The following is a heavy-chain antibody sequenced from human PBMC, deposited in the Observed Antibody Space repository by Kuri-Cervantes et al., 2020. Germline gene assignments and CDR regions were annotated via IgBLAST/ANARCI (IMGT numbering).Heavy chain of an antibody. CDR3: ARGTAPDY. CDR2: IYYSGST. D-gene: IGHD4-17*01. J-gene: IGHJ4*02. CDR1: GGSISSGGYS. Sequence: GSLRLSCAVSGGSISSGGYSWSWIRRPPGKGLEWIGYIYYSGSTNYNPSLKSRVTISVDTSKNQFSLKLSSVTAADTAVYYCARGTAPDYWGQGTLVAVSS. V-gene: IGHV4-61*08.